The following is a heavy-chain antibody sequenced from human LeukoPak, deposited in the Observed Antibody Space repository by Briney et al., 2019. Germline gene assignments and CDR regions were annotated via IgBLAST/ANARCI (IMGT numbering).Heavy chain of an antibody. J-gene: IGHJ4*02. V-gene: IGHV3-23*01. Sequence: PAGGSLRLSCAASGFTFSSYAMSWVRQAPGKGLEWVSAISGSGGSTYYADSVKGRFTISRDNSKNTLYLQMNSLRAEDTAVYYCAKRNGEWTLYSGYGTFDYWGQGTLVTVSS. CDR3: AKRNGEWTLYSGYGTFDY. CDR1: GFTFSSYA. D-gene: IGHD5-12*01. CDR2: ISGSGGST.